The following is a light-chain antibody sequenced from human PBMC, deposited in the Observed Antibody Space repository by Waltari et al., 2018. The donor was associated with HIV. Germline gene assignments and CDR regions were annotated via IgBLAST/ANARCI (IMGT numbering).Light chain of an antibody. CDR2: DAS. J-gene: IGKJ1*01. V-gene: IGKV3-15*01. CDR1: QSVSSN. CDR3: QQYNNWPPWT. Sequence: EVVMTQSPATLSVSPGERVTLSCSASQSVSSNLAWYQQTPGQAPRHLIYDASTSASGVPAKVSRSGEGTVFTRSSTSLQSEDVAVYYCQQYNNWPPWTFGQGTRVQIK.